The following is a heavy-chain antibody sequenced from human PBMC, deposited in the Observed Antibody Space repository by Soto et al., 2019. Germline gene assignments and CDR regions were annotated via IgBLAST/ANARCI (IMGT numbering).Heavy chain of an antibody. CDR1: GGTFSSYA. D-gene: IGHD3-22*01. V-gene: IGHV1-69*13. CDR2: IIPIFGTA. CDR3: ARANHYDSSGYYDY. Sequence: ASVKVSCKASGGTFSSYAISWVRQAPGQGLEWMGGIIPIFGTANYAQKFQGRVTITADESTSTAYMELSSLRSEDTAVYYCARANHYDSSGYYDYCGQGPLVTVYS. J-gene: IGHJ4*02.